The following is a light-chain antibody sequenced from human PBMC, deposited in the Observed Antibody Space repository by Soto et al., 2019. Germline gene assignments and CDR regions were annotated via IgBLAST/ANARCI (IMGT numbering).Light chain of an antibody. J-gene: IGKJ2*01. CDR2: AAS. CDR1: QSIAFY. V-gene: IGKV1-39*01. Sequence: DIPLTQSPSSLSASVGDRVTITCRASQSIAFYVNWFQQKPGRAPRLLIYAASSLQSGVPSRLSGSGSGTDFTLTINSLQPEDSATYFCQQSSNSPMYTFGQGTK. CDR3: QQSSNSPMYT.